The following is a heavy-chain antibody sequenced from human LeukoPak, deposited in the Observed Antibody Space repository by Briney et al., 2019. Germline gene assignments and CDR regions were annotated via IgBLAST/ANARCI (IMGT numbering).Heavy chain of an antibody. CDR3: AREVELGELGKFDY. J-gene: IGHJ4*02. Sequence: SETLSLTCTVAVGSISSYYWSWIRQPPGKGLEWIGYIYYSGSTNYNPSLKSRVTISVDTSKNQFSLKLSSVTAADTAVYYCAREVELGELGKFDYWGQGTLVTVSS. D-gene: IGHD1-26*01. CDR2: IYYSGST. V-gene: IGHV4-59*12. CDR1: VGSISSYY.